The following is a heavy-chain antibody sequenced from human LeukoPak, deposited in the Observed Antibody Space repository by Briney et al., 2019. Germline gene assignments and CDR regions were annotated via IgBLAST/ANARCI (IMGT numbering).Heavy chain of an antibody. Sequence: GRSLRLSCAASGFTFSSYGMHWVRQAPGKGLEWVAVIWYDGSNKYYADSVKGRFTISRDNSKNTLYLQMNSLKAEDTAVYYCARDSLHAFDIWGQGTMVTVSS. CDR2: IWYDGSNK. V-gene: IGHV3-33*01. CDR1: GFTFSSYG. J-gene: IGHJ3*02. CDR3: ARDSLHAFDI.